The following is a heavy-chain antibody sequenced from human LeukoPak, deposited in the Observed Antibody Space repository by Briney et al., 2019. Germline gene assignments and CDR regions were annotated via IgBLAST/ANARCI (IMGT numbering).Heavy chain of an antibody. V-gene: IGHV3-30*02. CDR3: AKDLLHKPRYYYYYMDV. D-gene: IGHD1-14*01. Sequence: GGSLRLSCAASGFTFSSYGMHWVRQAPGKGLEWVAIIRYDGSNKYYADSVKGRFTISRDNSKNTLYLQMNSLRAEDTAVYYCAKDLLHKPRYYYYYMDVWGKGTTVTVSS. CDR2: IRYDGSNK. CDR1: GFTFSSYG. J-gene: IGHJ6*03.